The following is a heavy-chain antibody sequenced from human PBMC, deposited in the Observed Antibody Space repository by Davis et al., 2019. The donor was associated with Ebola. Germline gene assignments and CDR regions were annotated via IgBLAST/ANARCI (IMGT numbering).Heavy chain of an antibody. CDR1: GFTFSGSA. CDR3: AKDWATADVVNYYYGMDV. J-gene: IGHJ6*02. CDR2: IRSKANSYAT. V-gene: IGHV3-73*01. D-gene: IGHD2-21*01. Sequence: GGSLRLSCAASGFTFSGSAMHWVRQASGKGLEWVGRIRSKANSYATAYAASVKGRFTISRDDSKNTAYLQMNSLRAEDTAVYYCAKDWATADVVNYYYGMDVWGQGTTVTVS.